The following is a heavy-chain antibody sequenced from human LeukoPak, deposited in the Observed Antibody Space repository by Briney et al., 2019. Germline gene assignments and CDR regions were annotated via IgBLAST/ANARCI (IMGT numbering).Heavy chain of an antibody. CDR1: GFSFSMSA. D-gene: IGHD6-13*01. J-gene: IGHJ4*02. V-gene: IGHV3-30*04. CDR3: ARGRAGVAAAGFDY. CDR2: ISFDGANK. Sequence: GGSLRLSCATSGFSFSMSAMHWVRLAPGKGLERVAGISFDGANKFSGDSVKGRFSISRDNSKNSLYLQMNSLGLDDTAVYFCARGRAGVAAAGFDYWGQGTLVTVSS.